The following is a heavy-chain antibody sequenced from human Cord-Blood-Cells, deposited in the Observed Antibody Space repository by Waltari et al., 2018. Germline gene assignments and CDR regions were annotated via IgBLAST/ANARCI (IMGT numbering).Heavy chain of an antibody. V-gene: IGHV4-34*01. CDR2: INHSGST. J-gene: IGHJ6*02. CDR3: ARGVTITMIVVVIHYGMDV. CDR1: GGSFSGYY. Sequence: QVQLQQWGAGLLKPSETLSLTCAVYGGSFSGYYWSWIRQPPGKGLEWIGEINHSGSTNYNPSLKSRVTISVDTSKNQFSLKLSSVTAADTAVYYCARGVTITMIVVVIHYGMDVWGQGTMVTVSS. D-gene: IGHD3-22*01.